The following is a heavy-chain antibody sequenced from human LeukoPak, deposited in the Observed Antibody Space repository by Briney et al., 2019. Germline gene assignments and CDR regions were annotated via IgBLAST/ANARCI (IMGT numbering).Heavy chain of an antibody. J-gene: IGHJ4*02. D-gene: IGHD3-22*01. CDR2: ISSSGNSI. CDR1: GFTFSFYD. Sequence: GGSLRLSCAASGFTFSFYDLNWVRQAPRKGLEWVSYISSSGNSIYYADSVKGRFTISRDNARNSLYLQMTSLRAEDTAVYYCASEQVVVTSESYGYWGQGTLVTVSS. V-gene: IGHV3-48*03. CDR3: ASEQVVVTSESYGY.